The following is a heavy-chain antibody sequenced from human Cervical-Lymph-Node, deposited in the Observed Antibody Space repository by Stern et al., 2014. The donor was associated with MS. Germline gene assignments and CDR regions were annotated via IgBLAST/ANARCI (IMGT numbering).Heavy chain of an antibody. CDR3: ARGRIAVAGTGMRLGATDY. Sequence: VQLVQSGAEVKKPGASVKVSCKASGYTFTSYAMHWVRQAPGQRLEWMGWINAGNGNTKCSQKFQGRVTITRDTSASTAYMELSSLRSEDTAVYYGARGRIAVAGTGMRLGATDYWGQGTLVTVSS. CDR2: INAGNGNT. J-gene: IGHJ4*02. V-gene: IGHV1-3*01. D-gene: IGHD6-19*01. CDR1: GYTFTSYA.